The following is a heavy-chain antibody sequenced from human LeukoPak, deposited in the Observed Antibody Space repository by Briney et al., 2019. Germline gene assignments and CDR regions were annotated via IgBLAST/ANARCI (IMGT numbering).Heavy chain of an antibody. Sequence: GGSLRVSCAASGFTFSSFGMHWVRQAPGKGLEWMAVMSFDGSNKYYADSVKDRFTISRDNSKNTLYLQMNNLRAEDTAVYYCAQEGGPPNSGEYMDPIDCWGQGTLVTVSS. V-gene: IGHV3-30*18. J-gene: IGHJ4*02. CDR2: MSFDGSNK. CDR1: GFTFSSFG. D-gene: IGHD6-6*01. CDR3: AQEGGPPNSGEYMDPIDC.